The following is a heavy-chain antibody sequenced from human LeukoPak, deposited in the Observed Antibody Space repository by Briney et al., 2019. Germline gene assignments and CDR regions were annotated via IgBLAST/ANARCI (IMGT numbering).Heavy chain of an antibody. CDR3: ARDMATVTTGFDY. J-gene: IGHJ4*02. CDR2: IYTSGST. CDR1: GGSFSGYY. Sequence: SETLSLTCAVYGGSFSGYYWSWIRQPAGKGLEWIGRIYTSGSTNYNPSLKSRVTMSVDTSKNQFSLKLSSVTAADTAVYYCARDMATVTTGFDYWGQGTLVTVSS. D-gene: IGHD4-11*01. V-gene: IGHV4-4*07.